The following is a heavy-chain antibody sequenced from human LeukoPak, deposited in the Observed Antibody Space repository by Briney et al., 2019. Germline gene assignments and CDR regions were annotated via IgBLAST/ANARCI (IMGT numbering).Heavy chain of an antibody. CDR2: ISAYNGNT. Sequence: GASVKVSCKASGYTFTSYGISWVRQAPGQGLEWMGWISAYNGNTNYAQKLQGRVTMTTDTSTSTAYMELRSLRSDDTAVYYCARDREGGGYSNYVGYWGQGTLVTVSS. CDR1: GYTFTSYG. J-gene: IGHJ4*02. D-gene: IGHD3-16*01. V-gene: IGHV1-18*01. CDR3: ARDREGGGYSNYVGY.